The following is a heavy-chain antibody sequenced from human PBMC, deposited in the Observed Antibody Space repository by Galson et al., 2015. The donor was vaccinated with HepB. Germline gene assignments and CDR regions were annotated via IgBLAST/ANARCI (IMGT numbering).Heavy chain of an antibody. D-gene: IGHD4-17*01. Sequence: SVKVSCKASGYTFTGYYMHWVRQAPGQGLEWMGWINPNSGGTNYAQKFQGWVTMTRDTSISTAYMELSRLRSDDTAVYYCATALYGDNPLFGYWGQGTLVTVSS. CDR3: ATALYGDNPLFGY. V-gene: IGHV1-2*04. CDR2: INPNSGGT. J-gene: IGHJ4*02. CDR1: GYTFTGYY.